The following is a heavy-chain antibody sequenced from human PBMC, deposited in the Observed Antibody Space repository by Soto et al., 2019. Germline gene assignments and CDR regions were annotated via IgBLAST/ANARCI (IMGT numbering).Heavy chain of an antibody. D-gene: IGHD6-13*01. J-gene: IGHJ6*02. Sequence: PGGSLRLSCAASGFTFSSYSMNWVRQAPGKGLEWVSYISSSSSTIYYADSVKGRFTISRDNAKNSLYLQMNSLRDEDTAVYYCARDRHSRTYYYYGMDVWGQGTTVTVSS. CDR3: ARDRHSRTYYYYGMDV. CDR1: GFTFSSYS. CDR2: ISSSSSTI. V-gene: IGHV3-48*02.